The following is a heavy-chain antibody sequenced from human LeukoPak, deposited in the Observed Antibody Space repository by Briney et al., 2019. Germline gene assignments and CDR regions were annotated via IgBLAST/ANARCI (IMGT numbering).Heavy chain of an antibody. CDR1: GGSISSYY. V-gene: IGHV4-59*01. J-gene: IGHJ5*02. CDR3: AREARSGYEGFWSDP. D-gene: IGHD5-12*01. Sequence: SETLSLTCTVSGGSISSYYWSWIRQPPGKGLEWIGYIYYSGSTNYNPSLKSRVTISVDTSKNQFSLKLSSVTAADTAVYYCAREARSGYEGFWSDPWGQGTVVTVSS. CDR2: IYYSGST.